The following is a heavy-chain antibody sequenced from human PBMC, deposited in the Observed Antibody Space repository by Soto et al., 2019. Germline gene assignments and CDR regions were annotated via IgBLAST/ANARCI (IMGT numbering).Heavy chain of an antibody. CDR2: IHYSETT. Sequence: ETLSLTCTVSGVSISSGNYYWGWIRQPPGKGLEWIGSIHYSETTHYNPSLKSRVTMSVDTSKNQLSLKLTSVTAADTAVYPXXXNXXXLTXGRRLDWFVLWGKCTLXTVSS. CDR3: XXNXXXLTXGRRLDWFVL. CDR1: GVSISSGNYY. D-gene: IGHD7-27*01. V-gene: IGHV4-39*01. J-gene: IGHJ5*02.